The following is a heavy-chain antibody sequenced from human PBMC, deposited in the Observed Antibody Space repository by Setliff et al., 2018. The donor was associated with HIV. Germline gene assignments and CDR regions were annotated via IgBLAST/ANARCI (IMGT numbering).Heavy chain of an antibody. CDR2: IYHTGAT. CDR3: ARMSISASVYFDY. CDR1: GGSISSDDHY. J-gene: IGHJ4*02. Sequence: PSETLSLTCTVSGGSISSDDHYWSWIRQPPGKGLEWIGYIYHTGATYNKSSLESRLTISVDTSKNQFSLKLNSVTAADTAVYFCARMSISASVYFDYWGQGSQVTVSS. V-gene: IGHV4-30-4*01. D-gene: IGHD6-25*01.